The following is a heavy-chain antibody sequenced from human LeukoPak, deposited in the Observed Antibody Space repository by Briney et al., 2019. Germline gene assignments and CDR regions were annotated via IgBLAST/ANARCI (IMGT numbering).Heavy chain of an antibody. CDR1: GXSFSGYY. CDR3: AREDTAMAYFDY. D-gene: IGHD5-18*01. CDR2: INHSGTT. V-gene: IGHV4-34*01. J-gene: IGHJ4*02. Sequence: SETLSLTCAVYGXSFSGYYGSWIRQPPGKGLEWIGEINHSGTTNYNPSLKSRVTISVDTSKNQFSLKLSSVTAADTAVYYCAREDTAMAYFDYWGQGTLVTVSS.